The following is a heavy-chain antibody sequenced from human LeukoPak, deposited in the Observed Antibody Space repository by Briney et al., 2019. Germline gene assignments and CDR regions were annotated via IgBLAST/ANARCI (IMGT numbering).Heavy chain of an antibody. CDR1: GGSISSYY. Sequence: SETLSLTCTVSGGSISSYYWSWIRQPPGKGLEWIGYIYYSGSTNYNPPLKSRVTISVDTSKNQFSLKLSSVTAADTAVYYCARDTLTGYGPYYYYYYGMDVWGQGTTVTVSS. J-gene: IGHJ6*02. V-gene: IGHV4-59*01. D-gene: IGHD5-12*01. CDR3: ARDTLTGYGPYYYYYYGMDV. CDR2: IYYSGST.